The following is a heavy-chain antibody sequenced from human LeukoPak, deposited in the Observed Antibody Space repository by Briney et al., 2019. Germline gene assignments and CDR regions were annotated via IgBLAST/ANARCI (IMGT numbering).Heavy chain of an antibody. J-gene: IGHJ4*02. CDR1: GFTFSSYA. D-gene: IGHD2-2*02. Sequence: PGGSLRLSCAASGFTFSSYAMSWVRQAPGKGLEWASAISGSGGSTYYADSVKGRFTISRDNSKNTLYLQMNSLRAEDTAVYYCAAESQLLYTFDYWRQGTLVTVSS. V-gene: IGHV3-23*01. CDR3: AAESQLLYTFDY. CDR2: ISGSGGST.